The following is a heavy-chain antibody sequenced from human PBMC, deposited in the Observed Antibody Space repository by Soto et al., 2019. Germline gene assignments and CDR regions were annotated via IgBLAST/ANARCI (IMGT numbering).Heavy chain of an antibody. CDR2: ISAYKGNT. CDR1: GFTFTNYG. J-gene: IGHJ4*02. CDR3: ASRSGQLPYDFDY. D-gene: IGHD6-6*01. V-gene: IGHV1-18*03. Sequence: GASVKVSCKASGFTFTNYGISWVRQAPGQGLEWMGWISAYKGNTNYAQKFQGRVTMTTDTSTSTAYLELRSLRSDDMAVYFCASRSGQLPYDFDYWGQGTQVTVSS.